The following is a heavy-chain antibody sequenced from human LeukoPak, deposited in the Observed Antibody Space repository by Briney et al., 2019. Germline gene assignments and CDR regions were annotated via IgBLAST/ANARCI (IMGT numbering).Heavy chain of an antibody. Sequence: GGSLRLSCVVSGFTVSSNYMSWVRQAPGKGLEWVSVIYSGANTIYADSVKGRFTISRDNSKNTLYLQMNSLRAEDTAVYYCAKTRPLDSSSWSHGDYWGQGTLVTVSS. CDR3: AKTRPLDSSSWSHGDY. J-gene: IGHJ4*02. CDR2: IYSGANT. CDR1: GFTVSSNY. D-gene: IGHD6-13*01. V-gene: IGHV3-53*01.